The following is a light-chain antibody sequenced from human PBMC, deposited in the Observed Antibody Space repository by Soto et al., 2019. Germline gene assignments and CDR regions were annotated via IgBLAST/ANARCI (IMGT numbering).Light chain of an antibody. V-gene: IGKV3-20*01. CDR3: QQYGSSLIT. Sequence: EIVMTESPATLSVSRGERAPLSCRASESVSSYLAWYQQKPGQAPRLLIYSTSSRATGIPDRFSGSGSGTDFTLTISRLEPEDFAVYYCQQYGSSLITFGQGTKVDIK. CDR1: ESVSSY. CDR2: STS. J-gene: IGKJ1*01.